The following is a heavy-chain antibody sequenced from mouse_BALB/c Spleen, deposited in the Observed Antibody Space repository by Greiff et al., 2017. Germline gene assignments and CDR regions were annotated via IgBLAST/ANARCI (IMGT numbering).Heavy chain of an antibody. V-gene: IGHV1-7*01. Sequence: QVQLQQSGAELAKPGASVKMSCKASGYTFTSYWMHWVKQRPGQGLEWIGYINPSTGYTEYNQKFKDKATLTADKSSSTAYMQLSSLTSEDSAVYYCARHQFAYWGQGTLVTVSA. CDR2: INPSTGYT. CDR3: ARHQFAY. CDR1: GYTFTSYW. J-gene: IGHJ3*01.